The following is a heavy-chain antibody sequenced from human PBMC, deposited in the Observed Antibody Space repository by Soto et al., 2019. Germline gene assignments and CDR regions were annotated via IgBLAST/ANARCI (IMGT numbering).Heavy chain of an antibody. V-gene: IGHV4-39*01. CDR1: GDSGGFISSSSYH. J-gene: IGHJ6*03. CDR2: IYYSGST. Sequence: SETLSLTCTVSGDSGGFISSSSYHWGWIRQPPGKGLEWIGNIYYSGSTNYNPSLKSRVTISVDTSKNQFSLRLSSVTAADTAVYYCARGGYSSSWYMDVWGKGTTVTVSS. CDR3: ARGGYSSSWYMDV. D-gene: IGHD6-13*01.